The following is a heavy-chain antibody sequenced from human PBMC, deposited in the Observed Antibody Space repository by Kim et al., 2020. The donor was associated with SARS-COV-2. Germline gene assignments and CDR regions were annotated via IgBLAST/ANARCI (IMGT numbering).Heavy chain of an antibody. V-gene: IGHV4-59*13. J-gene: IGHJ6*02. CDR1: GGSISSYY. D-gene: IGHD2-2*01. CDR3: ARGEPAAITGRYYYYGMDV. CDR2: IYYSGST. Sequence: SETLSLTCTVSGGSISSYYWSWIRQPPGKGLEWIGYIYYSGSTNYNPSLKSRVTISVDTSKNQFSLKLSSVTAADTAVYYCARGEPAAITGRYYYYGMDVWGQGTTVTVSS.